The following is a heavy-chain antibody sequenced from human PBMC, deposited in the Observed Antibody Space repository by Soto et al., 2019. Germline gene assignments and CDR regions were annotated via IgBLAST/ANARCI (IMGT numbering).Heavy chain of an antibody. CDR3: ARDPDYGDYLDLKWFDP. J-gene: IGHJ5*02. V-gene: IGHV3-21*01. CDR1: GFAFSTYS. D-gene: IGHD4-17*01. Sequence: EVRLVESGGGLVKPGGSLRLSCAASGFAFSTYSMNWVRQAPGKGLEWVSSISSTGTYIYYVDSVKGRFIISRDNAKNSLFLQMTSLRADDTAVYYCARDPDYGDYLDLKWFDPWGQGTLVTVSS. CDR2: ISSTGTYI.